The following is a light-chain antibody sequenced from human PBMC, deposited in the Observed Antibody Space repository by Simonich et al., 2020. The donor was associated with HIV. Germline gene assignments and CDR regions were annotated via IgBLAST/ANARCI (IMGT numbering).Light chain of an antibody. J-gene: IGKJ2*01. Sequence: IQMTQSQFSLSASVGDRFTIPGRASQTITIYLNWYQQKPRKAPKLLIYAASTLQSGVPSSVSGSGSGTDCTLTISSLQPEDFATYYCQQSFSTPYTFGQGTKLEIK. V-gene: IGKV1-39*01. CDR3: QQSFSTPYT. CDR1: QTITIY. CDR2: AAS.